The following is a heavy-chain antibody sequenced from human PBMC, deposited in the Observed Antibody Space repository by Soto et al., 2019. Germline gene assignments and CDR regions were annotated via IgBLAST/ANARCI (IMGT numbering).Heavy chain of an antibody. CDR1: GFTFSDSG. CDR3: VRGNRYSRSAGWGGGFDY. CDR2: IWSDGSDK. J-gene: IGHJ4*02. D-gene: IGHD6-6*01. Sequence: QVQLVESGGGVVQPGGSLRLSCATSGFTFSDSGMHWVRQAPGKGLEWVAVIWSDGSDKSYADSVEGRFTISRDNSKNTLNSQMNRPRYADRVVYSGVRGNRYSRSAGWGGGFDYWGQGTLVTVSS. V-gene: IGHV3-33*01.